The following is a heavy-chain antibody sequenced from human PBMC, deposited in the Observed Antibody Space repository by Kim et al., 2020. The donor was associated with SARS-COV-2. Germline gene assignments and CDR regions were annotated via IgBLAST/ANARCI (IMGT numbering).Heavy chain of an antibody. CDR3: VRDVANWGFDY. D-gene: IGHD7-27*01. Sequence: SETLSLTCTVSGAPIIHYYWSWIRQSPGKGLEWIGYIHYSGRSNYSPSLDARVTMSMDTSKNQFSLKLTSMTAADTALYYCVRDVANWGFDYGGQGLLVTVPS. J-gene: IGHJ4*02. CDR2: IHYSGRS. CDR1: GAPIIHYY. V-gene: IGHV4-59*01.